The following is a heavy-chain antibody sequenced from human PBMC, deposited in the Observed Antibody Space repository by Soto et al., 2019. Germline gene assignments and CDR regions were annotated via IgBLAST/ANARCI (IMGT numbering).Heavy chain of an antibody. CDR2: ISYDGSNK. CDR3: ARGPTYYYDSSGFFMDV. Sequence: GGSLRLSCAASGFTFSSYAMHWVRQAPGKGLEWVAVISYDGSNKYYADSVKGRFTISRDNSKNTLYLQMNSLRAEDTAVYYCARGPTYYYDSSGFFMDVWGQGTTVTVSS. J-gene: IGHJ6*02. V-gene: IGHV3-30-3*01. CDR1: GFTFSSYA. D-gene: IGHD3-22*01.